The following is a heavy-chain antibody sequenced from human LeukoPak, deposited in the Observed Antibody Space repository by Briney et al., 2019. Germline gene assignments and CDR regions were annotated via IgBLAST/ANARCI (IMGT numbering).Heavy chain of an antibody. J-gene: IGHJ3*02. D-gene: IGHD2-15*01. V-gene: IGHV3-30*03. Sequence: GGSLRLSCAASGFTFSSYGMHWVRQAPGKGLEWVAVISYDGSNKYYADSVKGRFTISRDNAKNSLYLQMNSLRAEDTAVYYCARVGLDAFDIWGQGTMVTVSS. CDR1: GFTFSSYG. CDR3: ARVGLDAFDI. CDR2: ISYDGSNK.